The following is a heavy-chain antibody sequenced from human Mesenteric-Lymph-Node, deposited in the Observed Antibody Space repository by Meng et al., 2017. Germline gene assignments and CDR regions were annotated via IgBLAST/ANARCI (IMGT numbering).Heavy chain of an antibody. D-gene: IGHD3-22*01. CDR2: INPNSGGT. Sequence: GADVKKPGGSLNISCAASGYSFTSYEMHWVRQGPGQRLEWMGRINPNSGGTNYAQKFQGRVTMTRDTSISTAYMELSRLRSDDTALYYCASRYYYDSSGYYYYWGQGTLVTVSS. V-gene: IGHV1-2*06. CDR1: GYSFTSYE. J-gene: IGHJ4*02. CDR3: ASRYYYDSSGYYYY.